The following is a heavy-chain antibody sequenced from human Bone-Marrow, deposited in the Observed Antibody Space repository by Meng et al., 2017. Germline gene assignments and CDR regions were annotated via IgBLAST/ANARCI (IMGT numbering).Heavy chain of an antibody. V-gene: IGHV5-51*01. CDR1: GYYFTDYW. CDR2: IYPGDANT. Sequence: GESLKISCEGSGYYFTDYWIGWVRQMPGKGLEWMGIIYPGDANTRYSPSFQGQVTISVDKSISTAYLQWSSLKASDTAIYYCARCRYYYYDSSGYYGDYWGQGTLVTVSS. J-gene: IGHJ4*02. CDR3: ARCRYYYYDSSGYYGDY. D-gene: IGHD3-22*01.